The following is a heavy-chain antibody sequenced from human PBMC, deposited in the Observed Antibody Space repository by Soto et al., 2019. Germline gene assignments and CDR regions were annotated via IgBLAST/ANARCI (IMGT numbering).Heavy chain of an antibody. J-gene: IGHJ5*02. D-gene: IGHD2-15*01. CDR1: GGSFSGYY. CDR2: VYYSGGS. CDR3: GRVVEGATRHTDSDS. Sequence: SETLSLTCAVYGGSFSGYYWSWIRQPPGKGLEFIGSVYYSGGSHYNPSLKGRVTISVDTSDNQVSLRVNSVTAADTAVYYCGRVVEGATRHTDSDSWGQGMLVTVSS. V-gene: IGHV4-34*01.